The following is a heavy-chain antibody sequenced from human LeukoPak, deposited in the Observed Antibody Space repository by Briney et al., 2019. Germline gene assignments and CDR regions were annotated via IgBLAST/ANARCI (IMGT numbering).Heavy chain of an antibody. J-gene: IGHJ2*01. CDR3: ARERTYGSGNFDVVEFLRWFFDV. CDR2: ILYDGIHK. Sequence: GGSLRLSCAAAGIRFSTYSMHWVRQRPSHGLEWEVVILYDGIHKNFAESVKGRYSISRDKSKNPLILQMNDLRPEDTAVDYCARERTYGSGNFDVVEFLRWFFDVWGGGTLVSVSS. D-gene: IGHD3-10*01. CDR1: GIRFSTYS. V-gene: IGHV3-30*11.